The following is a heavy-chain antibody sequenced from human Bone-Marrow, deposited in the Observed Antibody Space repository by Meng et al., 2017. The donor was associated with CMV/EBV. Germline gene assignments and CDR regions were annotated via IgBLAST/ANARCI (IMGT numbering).Heavy chain of an antibody. V-gene: IGHV1-46*01. J-gene: IGHJ5*02. CDR1: PVTSYD. D-gene: IGHD2-2*02. CDR2: INPSGGST. Sequence: PVTSYDMHWVREGPGQGLEWMGIINPSGGSTSYAQKFQGRVTMTRDTSTSTVYMELSSLRSEDTAVYYCARVGNCSSTSCYKDWFDPWGQGTLVTVSS. CDR3: ARVGNCSSTSCYKDWFDP.